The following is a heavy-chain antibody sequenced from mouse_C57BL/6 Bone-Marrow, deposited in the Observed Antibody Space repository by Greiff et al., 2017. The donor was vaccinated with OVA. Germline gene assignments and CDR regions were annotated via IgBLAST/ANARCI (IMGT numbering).Heavy chain of an antibody. J-gene: IGHJ2*01. D-gene: IGHD2-5*01. CDR2: IDPSDSYT. V-gene: IGHV1-59*01. CDR1: GYTFTSYW. Sequence: QVQLQQPGAELVRPGTSVKLSCKASGYTFTSYWMHWVKQRPGQGLEWIGVIDPSDSYTNYNQKFKGKATLTVDTSSSTAYMQLSSLTSEDSAVYYCAAYYIKGFDYWGQGTTLTVSS. CDR3: AAYYIKGFDY.